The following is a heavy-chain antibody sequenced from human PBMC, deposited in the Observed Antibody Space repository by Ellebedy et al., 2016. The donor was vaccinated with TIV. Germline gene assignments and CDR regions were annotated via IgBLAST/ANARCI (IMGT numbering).Heavy chain of an antibody. CDR3: ARDRGVSLFGVITPGASDI. V-gene: IGHV3-74*01. J-gene: IGHJ3*02. CDR2: INRDGSST. Sequence: GGSLRLSXATSGFTFSSHWMHWVRQAPGKVLVWVSRINRDGSSTGYADSVKGRLTISRDNAKNTLYLQMDSLRAEDTAVYYCARDRGVSLFGVITPGASDIWGQGTMVTVSS. D-gene: IGHD3-3*01. CDR1: GFTFSSHW.